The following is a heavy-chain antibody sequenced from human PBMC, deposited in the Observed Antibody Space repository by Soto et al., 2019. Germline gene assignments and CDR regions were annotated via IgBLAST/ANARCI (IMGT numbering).Heavy chain of an antibody. Sequence: PSETLSLTCTVSGGSISRSSYFWGWIRQPPGMGLEWIGSISNSGSTYYNPSLKSRVTISVDTSKNQFSLKLNSVTAADTAVYYCATGPSGDKVASWGQGILVTVSS. V-gene: IGHV4-39*01. D-gene: IGHD7-27*01. CDR1: GGSISRSSYF. CDR2: ISNSGST. CDR3: ATGPSGDKVAS. J-gene: IGHJ4*02.